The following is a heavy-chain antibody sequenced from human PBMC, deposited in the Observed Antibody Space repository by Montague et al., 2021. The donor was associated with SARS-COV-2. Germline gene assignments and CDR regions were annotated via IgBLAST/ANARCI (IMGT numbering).Heavy chain of an antibody. Sequence: SETLSLTCSVSGGSIVTGDYYWAWSRQPPGKGLEWIDNIFHSGTTYYAPSLRGRVTISVDTSKNQFSLKLNSVTAADTAFYYCVREYTGSSQASWGQGTLVTVSS. J-gene: IGHJ5*02. V-gene: IGHV4-39*02. CDR2: IFHSGTT. CDR3: VREYTGSSQAS. D-gene: IGHD6-6*01. CDR1: GGSIVTGDYY.